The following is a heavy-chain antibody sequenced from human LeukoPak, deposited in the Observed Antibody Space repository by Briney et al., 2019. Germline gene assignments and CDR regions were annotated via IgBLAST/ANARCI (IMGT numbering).Heavy chain of an antibody. CDR1: GGSISGSY. J-gene: IGHJ6*02. CDR3: ARTGYSSDYYGMDV. CDR2: VYYRGNT. Sequence: SATLSLTCTVSGGSISGSYWSWIRQPPGKGLEWIGYVYYRGNTNYNPSLKSRVTISVDMSKNQFSLKLRSVTAADTAVYYCARTGYSSDYYGMDVWGQGTTVTVSS. V-gene: IGHV4-59*01. D-gene: IGHD6-25*01.